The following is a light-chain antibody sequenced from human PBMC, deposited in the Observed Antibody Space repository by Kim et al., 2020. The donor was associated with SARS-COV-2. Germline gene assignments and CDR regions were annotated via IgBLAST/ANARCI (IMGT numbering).Light chain of an antibody. J-gene: IGKJ2*01. Sequence: LSPGERATLSCRASQSGASNHLAWFQQKPGQAPRLLIYGTSSRATGIPDRFSASESGTDFTLTISRLEPEDFAVYYCQQYARSPYTFGQGTKLEIK. CDR1: QSGASNH. CDR2: GTS. V-gene: IGKV3-20*01. CDR3: QQYARSPYT.